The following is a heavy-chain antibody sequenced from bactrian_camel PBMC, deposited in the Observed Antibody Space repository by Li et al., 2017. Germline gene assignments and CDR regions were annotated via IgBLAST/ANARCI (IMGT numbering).Heavy chain of an antibody. CDR2: IYIRDGRI. V-gene: IGHV3S1*01. Sequence: QVQLVESGGGSVQAGGSLRLSCAYSGYTGSSYCMSWVRQAPGKGREDVAIYIRDGRINYASFAKGRFTISKDNDKHTLDLEMNNLRPEDTAMYYCAADANPPCGVTPFGYDNWGQGTQVTVS. CDR1: GYTGSSYC. J-gene: IGHJ4*01. CDR3: AADANPPCGVTPFGYDN.